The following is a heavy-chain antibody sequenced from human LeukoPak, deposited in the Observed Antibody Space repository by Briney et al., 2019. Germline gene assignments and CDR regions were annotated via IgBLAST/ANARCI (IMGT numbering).Heavy chain of an antibody. J-gene: IGHJ4*02. CDR2: IYYSGST. CDR1: GGSISSYY. D-gene: IGHD6-19*01. CDR3: ARVSGWFYYFDY. V-gene: IGHV4-59*08. Sequence: PSETLSLTCTVSGGSISSYYWSWIRQPPGKGLKWIGYIYYSGSTNYNPSLKSRVTISVDTSKNQFSLNLSSVTAADTAVYYCARVSGWFYYFDYWGQGTLVTVPS.